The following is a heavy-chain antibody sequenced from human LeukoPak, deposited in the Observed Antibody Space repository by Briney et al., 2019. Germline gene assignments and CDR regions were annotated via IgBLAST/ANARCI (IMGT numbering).Heavy chain of an antibody. CDR3: ARVIGIVGATGAFDI. V-gene: IGHV1-2*02. CDR2: INPNSGGT. CDR1: GYSFTGYY. J-gene: IGHJ3*02. D-gene: IGHD1-26*01. Sequence: ASVKVSCKASGYSFTGYYMHWVRQAPGQGLEWMGWINPNSGGTNYAQKFQGRVTMTRDTSISAAHMELSRLRSDDTAVYYCARVIGIVGATGAFDIWGQGTMVTVSS.